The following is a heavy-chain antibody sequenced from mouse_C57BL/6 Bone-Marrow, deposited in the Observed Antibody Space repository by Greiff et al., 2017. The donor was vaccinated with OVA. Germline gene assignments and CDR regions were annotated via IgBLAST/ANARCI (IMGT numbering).Heavy chain of an antibody. J-gene: IGHJ4*01. CDR1: GYTFTDYE. CDR2: IDPGTGGT. CDR3: TRGYSNYYAMDY. V-gene: IGHV1-15*01. Sequence: QVQLQQSGAELVRPGASVTLSCKASGYTFTDYEMHWVKQTPVHGLEWIGAIDPGTGGTAYNQKFKGKAILSADKSSSTAYMEIRSLTSEDSAVYDCTRGYSNYYAMDYWGQGTSVTGSS. D-gene: IGHD2-5*01.